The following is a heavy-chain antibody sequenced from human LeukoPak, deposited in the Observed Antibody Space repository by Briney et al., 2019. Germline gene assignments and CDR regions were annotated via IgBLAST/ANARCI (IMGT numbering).Heavy chain of an antibody. CDR1: GFTFGDYA. CDR2: MSWSGNIF. V-gene: IGHV3-9*01. CDR3: ARVIRAPDY. Sequence: PGGSLRLSCAASGFTFGDYAMHWVRQAPGKGLEWVSGMSWSGNIFGYADSVKGRFTISRDNAKNTLSLQMNSLLAEDTAFYYCARVIRAPDYWGQGTLVTVSS. D-gene: IGHD2-21*01. J-gene: IGHJ4*02.